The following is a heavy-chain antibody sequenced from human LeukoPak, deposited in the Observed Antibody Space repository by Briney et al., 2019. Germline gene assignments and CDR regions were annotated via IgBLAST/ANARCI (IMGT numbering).Heavy chain of an antibody. CDR1: GGSFSGYY. D-gene: IGHD5-18*01. Sequence: SETLSLTCAVYGGSFSGYYWSWIRQPPGKGLEWIGEINHSGSTNYNPSLKSRVTISVDTSKNQFSLKLSSVTAADTAVYYGARLPQVPLGYSYGRAYWGQGTLVTVSS. J-gene: IGHJ4*02. CDR2: INHSGST. CDR3: ARLPQVPLGYSYGRAY. V-gene: IGHV4-34*01.